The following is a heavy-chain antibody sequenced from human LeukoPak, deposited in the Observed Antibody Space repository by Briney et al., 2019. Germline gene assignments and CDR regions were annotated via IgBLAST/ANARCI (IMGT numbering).Heavy chain of an antibody. V-gene: IGHV4-59*08. Sequence: SETLSLTCIVSHGSISRYYWSWIRQLPGKGLEWIGHIYYSGSTEYSPSLKSRVTISVDTSENQVSLKATSVTAADTAVYYCARLQNRGFDYGYDDAFDVWGQGTMVTVSS. CDR1: HGSISRYY. D-gene: IGHD5-18*01. CDR2: IYYSGST. CDR3: ARLQNRGFDYGYDDAFDV. J-gene: IGHJ3*01.